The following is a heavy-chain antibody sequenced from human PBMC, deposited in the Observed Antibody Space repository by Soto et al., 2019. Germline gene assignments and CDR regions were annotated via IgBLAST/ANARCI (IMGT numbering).Heavy chain of an antibody. CDR1: GYTFTSYD. Sequence: QVQLVQSGAEVKKPGASVKVSCKASGYTFTSYDINWVRQATGQGLEWMGWMNPNSGNTGYAQKFQGSGTRTRSASIPTADMELSSLRSEDTAVYYCAREMTTRGMAVWGQGTTVTVSS. J-gene: IGHJ6*02. V-gene: IGHV1-8*01. CDR3: AREMTTRGMAV. D-gene: IGHD1-1*01. CDR2: MNPNSGNT.